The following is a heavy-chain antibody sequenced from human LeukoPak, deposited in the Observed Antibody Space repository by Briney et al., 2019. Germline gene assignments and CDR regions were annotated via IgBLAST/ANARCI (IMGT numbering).Heavy chain of an antibody. CDR1: GYTFTGYY. J-gene: IGHJ6*04. CDR2: INPNSGGT. D-gene: IGHD1-14*01. CDR3: ARDLVRYPRTLDV. V-gene: IGHV1-2*02. Sequence: GASVKVSCKASGYTFTGYYMHWVRQAPGQGLEWMGWINPNSGGTSYAQKFQGRVTMTRDTSISTAYMELSRLRSDDTAVYYCARDLVRYPRTLDVWGKGTTVTVSS.